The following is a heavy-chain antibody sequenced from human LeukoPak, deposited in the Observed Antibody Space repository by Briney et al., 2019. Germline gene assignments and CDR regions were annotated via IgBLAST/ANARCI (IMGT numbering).Heavy chain of an antibody. Sequence: SETLSLTCAVYGGSFSGYYRSWIRQPPGKGLEWIGEINHSGSTNYNPSLKSRVTISVDTSKNQFSLKLSSVTAADTAVYYCARALSIAARRYYGMDVWGQGTTVTVSS. CDR2: INHSGST. J-gene: IGHJ6*02. CDR3: ARALSIAARRYYGMDV. V-gene: IGHV4-34*01. D-gene: IGHD6-6*01. CDR1: GGSFSGYY.